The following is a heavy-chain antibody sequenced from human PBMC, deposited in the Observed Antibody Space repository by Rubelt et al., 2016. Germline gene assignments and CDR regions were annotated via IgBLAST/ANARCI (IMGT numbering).Heavy chain of an antibody. V-gene: IGHV3-48*01. J-gene: IGHJ4*02. CDR3: ATGGSGSGPERFDY. D-gene: IGHD2-15*01. Sequence: SVKGRFTISRDNAKNSLSLQMNSLRAEDTAVYFCATGGSGSGPERFDYWGQGTLVTVSS.